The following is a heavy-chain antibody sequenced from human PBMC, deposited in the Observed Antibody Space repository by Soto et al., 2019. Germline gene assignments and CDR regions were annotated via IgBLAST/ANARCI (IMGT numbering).Heavy chain of an antibody. J-gene: IGHJ6*03. Sequence: GGSLRLSCAESGFTFSSYWMSWVRQAPGKGLEWVANIKQDGSEKYYVDSVKGRFTISRDNAKNSLYLQMNSLRAEDTAVYYCARDYSNYYYYYYMDVWGKGTTVSVSS. CDR2: IKQDGSEK. CDR3: ARDYSNYYYYYYMDV. CDR1: GFTFSSYW. V-gene: IGHV3-7*01. D-gene: IGHD4-4*01.